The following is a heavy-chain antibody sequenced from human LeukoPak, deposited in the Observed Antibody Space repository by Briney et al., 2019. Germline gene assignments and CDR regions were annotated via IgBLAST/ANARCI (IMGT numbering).Heavy chain of an antibody. D-gene: IGHD3-10*01. CDR1: GCTFTSYG. J-gene: IGHJ4*02. Sequence: ASVKVSCKASGCTFTSYGISWVRQAPGQGLEWMGWISANDGNTDYPQKPQGRVTMTTDTSTSTAYMELRSLRSDDTAVYYCARESHVTREDYWGQGTLVTVSS. CDR2: ISANDGNT. V-gene: IGHV1-18*01. CDR3: ARESHVTREDY.